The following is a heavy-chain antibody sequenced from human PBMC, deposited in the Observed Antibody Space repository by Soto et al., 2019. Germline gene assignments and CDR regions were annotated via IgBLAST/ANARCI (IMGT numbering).Heavy chain of an antibody. D-gene: IGHD1-1*01. V-gene: IGHV3-49*04. CDR2: TTGPAYGGTT. CDR1: GLISGDYG. CDR3: RRAGDYSGLDV. Sequence: SMRLSCSFCGLISGDYGWTGVRKAPGKGLEWVGFTTGPAYGGTTEYAASVKGRFIISSDDSKSVAYLQMNSLQTEDTAIYYCRRAGDYSGLDVWARGTTVTVSS. J-gene: IGHJ6*02.